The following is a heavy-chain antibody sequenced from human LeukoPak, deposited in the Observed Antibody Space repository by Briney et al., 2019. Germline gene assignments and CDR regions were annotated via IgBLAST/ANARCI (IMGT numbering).Heavy chain of an antibody. Sequence: GGSLRLSCTGSGFTFGDYAINWVRQAPGKGLEWVGFIRSKAYGGTTENAASVEGRFAISRDDSKTIAYLRLNSLKTEDTAVYYCSRSGASRDYFDYWGQGTLVTVSS. V-gene: IGHV3-49*04. CDR2: IRSKAYGGTT. CDR3: SRSGASRDYFDY. J-gene: IGHJ4*02. D-gene: IGHD1-26*01. CDR1: GFTFGDYA.